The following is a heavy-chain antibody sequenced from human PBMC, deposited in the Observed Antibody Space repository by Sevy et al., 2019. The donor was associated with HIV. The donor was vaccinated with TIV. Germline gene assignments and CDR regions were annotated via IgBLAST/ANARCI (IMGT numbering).Heavy chain of an antibody. J-gene: IGHJ4*02. Sequence: GGSLRLSCATSGFTFTSYTMNWVRQAPGKGLEWVSSISYSAEYIYYADSVKGRFTISRDNANNSLFLQMNSLRVEDTAVYYCARDEGGYDPLDYWGQGTLVTVSS. V-gene: IGHV3-21*01. CDR2: ISYSAEYI. CDR1: GFTFTSYT. D-gene: IGHD3-16*01. CDR3: ARDEGGYDPLDY.